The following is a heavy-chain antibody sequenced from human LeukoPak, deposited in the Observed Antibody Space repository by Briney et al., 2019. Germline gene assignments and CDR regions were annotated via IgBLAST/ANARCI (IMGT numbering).Heavy chain of an antibody. CDR1: GFTFSSYW. CDR3: ARAGGLLWFED. D-gene: IGHD3-10*01. CDR2: IKQDGSEK. V-gene: IGHV3-7*01. J-gene: IGHJ1*01. Sequence: GSLRLSCAASGFTFSSYWMSWVRQAPGKGLEWVANIKQDGSEKYYVDSVKGRFTISRDNAKNSLYPQMNSLRAEDTAVYYCARAGGLLWFEDWGQGTLVTVSS.